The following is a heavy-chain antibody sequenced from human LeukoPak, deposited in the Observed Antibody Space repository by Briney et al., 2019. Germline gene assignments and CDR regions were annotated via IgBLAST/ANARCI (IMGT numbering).Heavy chain of an antibody. CDR2: ISGSGTVT. Sequence: GGSLRLSCAASGFTFSNHAMNWVRRAPGKGLEWVSIISGSGTVTYYADSVKGRFTISRDNSRNTLYLQMNSLRAEDTALYYCAKTSVGEGRIIGSGYFDNWGQGTLVTVSS. J-gene: IGHJ4*02. CDR3: AKTSVGEGRIIGSGYFDN. V-gene: IGHV3-23*01. D-gene: IGHD2-15*01. CDR1: GFTFSNHA.